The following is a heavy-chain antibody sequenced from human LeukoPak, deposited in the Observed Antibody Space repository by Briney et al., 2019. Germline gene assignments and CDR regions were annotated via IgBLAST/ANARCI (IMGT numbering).Heavy chain of an antibody. CDR2: INHSGRI. J-gene: IGHJ6*03. Sequence: PSETLSLTCAAYGGSFSGYYWNWIRQSPGKGLEWIGEINHSGRINYNPSLKSRVTISVDTSKNQFSLNLSSVSAADTAVYFCARGVLSRYYYMDVWGKGTTVTVSS. CDR1: GGSFSGYY. CDR3: ARGVLSRYYYMDV. V-gene: IGHV4-34*01. D-gene: IGHD6-6*01.